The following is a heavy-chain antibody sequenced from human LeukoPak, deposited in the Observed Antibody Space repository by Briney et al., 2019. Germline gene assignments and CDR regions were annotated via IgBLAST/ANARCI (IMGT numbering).Heavy chain of an antibody. V-gene: IGHV4-38-2*01. J-gene: IGHJ3*02. D-gene: IGHD1-26*01. Sequence: SETLSLTCAVSGYSISSGYYWGWIQQPPGKGLEWIGSIYHSGSTYYNPSLKSRVTIPVDTSKNQFSLRLSSVTAADTAVYYCARLDGSYRLGAFDIWGQGTMVTVSS. CDR1: GYSISSGYY. CDR2: IYHSGST. CDR3: ARLDGSYRLGAFDI.